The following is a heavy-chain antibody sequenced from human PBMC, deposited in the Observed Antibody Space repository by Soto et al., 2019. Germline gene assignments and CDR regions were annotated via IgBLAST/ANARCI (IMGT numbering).Heavy chain of an antibody. J-gene: IGHJ6*02. CDR3: TRIIHNKGLLHYYYYYGMDV. V-gene: IGHV3-30-3*01. D-gene: IGHD2-15*01. CDR1: GFTFSSYA. Sequence: GGSLRLSCAASGFTFSSYAMHWVRQAPGKGLEWVAVISYDGSNKYYADSVKGRFTISRDNSKNTLYLQMNSLRAEDTAVYYLTRIIHNKGLLHYYYYYGMDVWGQGTTVTVSS. CDR2: ISYDGSNK.